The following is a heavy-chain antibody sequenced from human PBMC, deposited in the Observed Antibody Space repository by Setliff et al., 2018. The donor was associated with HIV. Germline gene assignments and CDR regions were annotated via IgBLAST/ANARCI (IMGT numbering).Heavy chain of an antibody. CDR3: ARGRGYSGYYYYYYYYMDV. Sequence: LSETLSLTCAVYGWSFSGYYWSWIRQPPGKGLEWIGEINHSGSTNYNPSLKSRVTISVDTSKNQFSLKLSSVTAADTAVYYCARGRGYSGYYYYYYYYMDVWGKGTTVTVSS. D-gene: IGHD5-12*01. CDR2: INHSGST. CDR1: GWSFSGYY. J-gene: IGHJ6*03. V-gene: IGHV4-34*01.